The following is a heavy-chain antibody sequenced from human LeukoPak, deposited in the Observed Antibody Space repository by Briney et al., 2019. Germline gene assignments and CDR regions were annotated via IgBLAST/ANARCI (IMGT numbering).Heavy chain of an antibody. J-gene: IGHJ4*02. CDR3: ARHGVDCSSTSCQGNYDFDY. Sequence: SETLSLTCTVSGGSISSSSYYWGWIRQPPGKGLEWIGSIYYSGSTYYNPSLKSRVTISVDTSKNQFSLKLSSVTAADTAVYYCARHGVDCSSTSCQGNYDFDYWGQGTLVTVSS. CDR1: GGSISSSSYY. V-gene: IGHV4-39*01. CDR2: IYYSGST. D-gene: IGHD2-2*01.